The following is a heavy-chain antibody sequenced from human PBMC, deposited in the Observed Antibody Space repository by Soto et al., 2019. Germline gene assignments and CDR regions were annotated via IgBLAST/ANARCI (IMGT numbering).Heavy chain of an antibody. J-gene: IGHJ5*02. V-gene: IGHV4-61*01. CDR3: TRGPPRVQWFDP. Sequence: DTLSLTCTVSGGAVSSGTYYWSWIRQPPGKGLEWIGHIYFTGSTNYNPSLKSRVTMSLDTSRNQFSLKLSSVTAADAAVYYCTRGPPRVQWFDPWGLGTLVTVSS. CDR1: GGAVSSGTYY. CDR2: IYFTGST.